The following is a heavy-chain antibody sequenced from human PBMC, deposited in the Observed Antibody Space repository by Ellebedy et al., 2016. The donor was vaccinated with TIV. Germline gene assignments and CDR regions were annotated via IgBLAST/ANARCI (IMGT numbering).Heavy chain of an antibody. CDR1: GFTFSSYA. CDR3: AKRSSGSST. J-gene: IGHJ5*02. V-gene: IGHV3-23*01. D-gene: IGHD3-10*01. Sequence: GESLKISXAASGFTFSSYAMSWVRQAPGKGLEWVSAISGSGGSTYYADSVKGRFTISRDNSKNTLYLQMNSLRAEDTAVYYCAKRSSGSSTWGQGTLVTVSS. CDR2: ISGSGGST.